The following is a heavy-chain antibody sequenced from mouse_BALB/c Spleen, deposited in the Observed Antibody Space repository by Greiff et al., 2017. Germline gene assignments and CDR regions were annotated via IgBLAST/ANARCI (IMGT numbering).Heavy chain of an antibody. CDR3: AREGYGAMDY. J-gene: IGHJ4*01. D-gene: IGHD2-14*01. Sequence: QVQLQQSGAELVRPGVSVKISCKGSGYTFTDYAMHWVKQSHAKSLEWIGVISTYYGDASYNQKFKGKATMTVDKSSSTAYMELARLTSEDSAIYYCAREGYGAMDYWGQGTSVTGSS. V-gene: IGHV1S137*01. CDR1: GYTFTDYA. CDR2: ISTYYGDA.